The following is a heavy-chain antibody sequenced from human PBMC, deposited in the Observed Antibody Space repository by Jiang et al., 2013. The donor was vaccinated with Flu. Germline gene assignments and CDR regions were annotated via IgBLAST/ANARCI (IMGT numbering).Heavy chain of an antibody. CDR3: VRDFHMDV. Sequence: QLLESGGGLVQPGGSLRLSCAASGFTLSSYDMHWVRQSKEKGLEWVSLMGIDGDTYYSGSVKGRFTISRENDENSLYLQMNNLRDEDTAVYYCVRDFHMDVWGQGTTVTVSS. CDR1: GFTLSSYD. CDR2: MGIDGDT. V-gene: IGHV3-13*01. J-gene: IGHJ6*02.